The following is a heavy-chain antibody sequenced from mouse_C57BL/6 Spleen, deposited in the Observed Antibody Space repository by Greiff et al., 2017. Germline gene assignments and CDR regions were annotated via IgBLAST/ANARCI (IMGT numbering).Heavy chain of an antibody. J-gene: IGHJ2*01. Sequence: QVQLQQPGTELVKPGASVKLSCKASGYTFTSYWMHWVKQRPGPGLEWIGNINPSNGGTNYNEKFKSQATLPVDKSSSTSYMQLSSLTSEDSAVYYCARDDGYFQYYFDYWGQGTTLTVSS. CDR1: GYTFTSYW. CDR2: INPSNGGT. CDR3: ARDDGYFQYYFDY. V-gene: IGHV1-53*01. D-gene: IGHD2-3*01.